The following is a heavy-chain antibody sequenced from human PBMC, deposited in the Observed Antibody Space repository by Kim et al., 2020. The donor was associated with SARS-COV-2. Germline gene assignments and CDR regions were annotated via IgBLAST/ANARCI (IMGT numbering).Heavy chain of an antibody. V-gene: IGHV3-30*02. Sequence: KYYADSVKGRFTISRDNSKNTLYLQMNSLGAEDTAVYYCAKVSGSGIFDYWGQRTLVTVSS. J-gene: IGHJ4*02. D-gene: IGHD2-15*01. CDR3: AKVSGSGIFDY. CDR2: K.